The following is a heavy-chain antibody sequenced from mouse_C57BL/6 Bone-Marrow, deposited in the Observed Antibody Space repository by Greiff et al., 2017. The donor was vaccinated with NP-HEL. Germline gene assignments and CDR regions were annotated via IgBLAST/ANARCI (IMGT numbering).Heavy chain of an antibody. V-gene: IGHV1-20*01. J-gene: IGHJ3*01. Sequence: VRLKESGPELVKPGDSVKISCKASGYSFTGYFMNWVMQSHGKSLEWIGRINPYNGDTFYNQKFKGKATLTVDKSSSTAHMELRSLTSEDSAVYYCAREGDYYGNYLFAYWGQGTLVTVSA. D-gene: IGHD2-1*01. CDR2: INPYNGDT. CDR3: AREGDYYGNYLFAY. CDR1: GYSFTGYF.